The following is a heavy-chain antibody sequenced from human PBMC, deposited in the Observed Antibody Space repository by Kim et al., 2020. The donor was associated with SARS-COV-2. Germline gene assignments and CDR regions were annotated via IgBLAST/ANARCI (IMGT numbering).Heavy chain of an antibody. CDR2: TI. J-gene: IGHJ4*02. V-gene: IGHV3-48*03. D-gene: IGHD2-2*01. CDR3: ARDSTMSTLDY. Sequence: TIYYAGSVKGRFTASRDNAKNLLYLQLNSLRAEDTAVYFCARDSTMSTLDYWGQGALVTVSS.